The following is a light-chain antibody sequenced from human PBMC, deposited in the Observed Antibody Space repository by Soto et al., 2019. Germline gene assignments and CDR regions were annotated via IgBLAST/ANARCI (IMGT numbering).Light chain of an antibody. CDR1: QSVSIY. Sequence: LLTQSPATLSVSPGQRVTLSCRASQSVSIYLAWYQQKPGQAPRLLIYGASNRATGIPARFSGSGSGTDFTLTISSLEPEDFAVYYCQQRSNWPITFGQGTRLEIK. CDR2: GAS. CDR3: QQRSNWPIT. J-gene: IGKJ5*01. V-gene: IGKV3-11*01.